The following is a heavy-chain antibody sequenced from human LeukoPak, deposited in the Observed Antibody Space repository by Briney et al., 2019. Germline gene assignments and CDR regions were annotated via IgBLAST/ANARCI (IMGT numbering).Heavy chain of an antibody. V-gene: IGHV5-51*01. CDR2: IYPGDSDT. Sequence: GESLQISCKGSGYSFTSYWIGRVRQMPGKGLEWMGIIYPGDSDTRYSPSFQGQVTISADKSISTAYLQWSSLKASDTAMYYCARSKFYCSGGSCSRAEDYYYYGMDAWGQGTTVTVSS. D-gene: IGHD2-15*01. CDR1: GYSFTSYW. CDR3: ARSKFYCSGGSCSRAEDYYYYGMDA. J-gene: IGHJ6*02.